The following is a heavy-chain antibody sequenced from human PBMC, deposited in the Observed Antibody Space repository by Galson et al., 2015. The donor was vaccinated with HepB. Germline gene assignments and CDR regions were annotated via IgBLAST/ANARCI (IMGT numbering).Heavy chain of an antibody. CDR2: IYYSGNT. CDR3: ARLPSSRFDCLLSTDP. J-gene: IGHJ5*02. V-gene: IGHV4-39*01. Sequence: SETLSLTCTVSGGSISSSSYYWGWIRQPPGKGLEWIGSIYYSGNTYYNPSLKSRVTISVDTSKNQFSLKLSSVTAADTAVYYCARLPSSRFDCLLSTDPWGQGTLVTVAS. CDR1: GGSISSSSYY. D-gene: IGHD3-9*01.